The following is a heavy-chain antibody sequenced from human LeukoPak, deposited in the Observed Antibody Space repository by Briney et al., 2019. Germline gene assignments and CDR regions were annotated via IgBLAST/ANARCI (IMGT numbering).Heavy chain of an antibody. CDR1: GFTFSSYG. J-gene: IGHJ4*02. Sequence: QAGGSLRLSCAASGFTFSSYGMHWVRQAPGKGLEWVANLKQDGSEKYYVDSVKGRFTISRDNAKNSLYLQMNSLRAEDTAVYYCARDHYDSSGYFGVIPNYFDYWGQGTLVTVSS. CDR3: ARDHYDSSGYFGVIPNYFDY. D-gene: IGHD3-22*01. CDR2: LKQDGSEK. V-gene: IGHV3-7*01.